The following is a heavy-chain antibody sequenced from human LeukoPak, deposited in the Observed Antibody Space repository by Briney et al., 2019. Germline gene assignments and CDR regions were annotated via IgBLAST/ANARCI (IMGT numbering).Heavy chain of an antibody. D-gene: IGHD3-22*01. CDR2: IYYSGST. J-gene: IGHJ4*02. V-gene: IGHV4-59*01. CDR3: ARVRGYYDSSGYDY. Sequence: TSETLSLTCSVSGGSISGNYWSWIRQPAGKGLEWIGYIYYSGSTNYNPALKSRVTISEDTSKNQISLKLSSVTAADTAVYYCARVRGYYDSSGYDYWGQGTLVTVSS. CDR1: GGSISGNY.